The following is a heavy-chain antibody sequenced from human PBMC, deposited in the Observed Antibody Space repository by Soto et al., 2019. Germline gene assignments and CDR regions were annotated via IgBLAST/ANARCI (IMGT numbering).Heavy chain of an antibody. V-gene: IGHV1-69*01. D-gene: IGHD4-4*01. CDR2: IIPIFGTA. Sequence: QVQLVQSGAEVKKPGSSVKVSCKASGGTFSSYAISWVRQALGQGLEWMGGIIPIFGTANYAQKFQGRVTITADESTSTAYMELSSLRSEDTAVYYCARTDYSNRYRPPYYYYGMDVWGQGTTVTVSS. CDR3: ARTDYSNRYRPPYYYYGMDV. J-gene: IGHJ6*02. CDR1: GGTFSSYA.